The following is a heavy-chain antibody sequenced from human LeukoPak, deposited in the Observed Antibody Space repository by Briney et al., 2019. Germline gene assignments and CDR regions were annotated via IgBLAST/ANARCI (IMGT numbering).Heavy chain of an antibody. CDR1: GYTFTGYY. D-gene: IGHD3-22*01. CDR3: ARTSDSSGYLLGY. V-gene: IGHV1-2*02. CDR2: INPNSGGT. Sequence: ASVKVSCKASGYTFTGYYMHWVRQAPGQGLEWMGWINPNSGGTNYAQKFQGRVTMTRDTSISTACMELSRLRSDDTAVYYCARTSDSSGYLLGYWGQGTLVTVSS. J-gene: IGHJ4*02.